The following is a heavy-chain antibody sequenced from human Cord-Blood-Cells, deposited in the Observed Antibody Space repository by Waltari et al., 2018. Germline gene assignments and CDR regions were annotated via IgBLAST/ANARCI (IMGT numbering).Heavy chain of an antibody. Sequence: EVQLVESGGGLIQPGRSLRRSCAAYGFTVSSNYMSCVRQATGKGLEWVLVIYGGGSKYYADSVKGRFTISRDNSKNTLYLQMNSLRAEDTAVYYCARGKSGSYYSAEYFQHWGQGTLVTVSS. CDR3: ARGKSGSYYSAEYFQH. D-gene: IGHD3-10*01. CDR2: IYGGGSK. J-gene: IGHJ1*01. CDR1: GFTVSSNY. V-gene: IGHV3-53*01.